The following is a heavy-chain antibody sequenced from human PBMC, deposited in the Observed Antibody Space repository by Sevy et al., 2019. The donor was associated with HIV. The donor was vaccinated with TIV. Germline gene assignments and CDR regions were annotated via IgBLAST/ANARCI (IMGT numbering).Heavy chain of an antibody. CDR1: GIIFTTSG. CDR3: AKDFTGYNGMDV. V-gene: IGHV3-30*18. Sequence: GESLRLSCAVSGIIFTTSGMHWVRQAPGKGLEWVAVISYDGRNKFYGDSVNGRFTISRDNSKNILYLQMNSLRAEDTAVYYCAKDFTGYNGMDVWGQGTMVTVSS. CDR2: ISYDGRNK. D-gene: IGHD3-9*01. J-gene: IGHJ6*02.